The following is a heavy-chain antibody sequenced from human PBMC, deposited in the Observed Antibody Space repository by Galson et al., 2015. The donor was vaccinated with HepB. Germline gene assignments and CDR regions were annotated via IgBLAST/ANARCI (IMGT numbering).Heavy chain of an antibody. J-gene: IGHJ4*02. CDR2: ISSSSSYI. D-gene: IGHD6-13*01. CDR3: ARDGSGDSSSWYYFDY. CDR1: GFTFSSYS. V-gene: IGHV3-21*01. Sequence: SLRLSCAASGFTFSSYSMNWVRQAPGKGLEWVSSISSSSSYIYYADSVKGRFTISRDNAKNSLYLQMNSLRAEDTAVYYCARDGSGDSSSWYYFDYWGQGTLVTVSS.